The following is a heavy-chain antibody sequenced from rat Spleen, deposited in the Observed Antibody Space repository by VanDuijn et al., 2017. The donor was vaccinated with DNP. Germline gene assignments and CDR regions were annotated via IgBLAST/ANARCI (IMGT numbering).Heavy chain of an antibody. CDR1: GFTFSNYG. Sequence: EVQLVESGGGPVQPGRSLKLSCVASGFTFSNYGMAWVRQAPTKGLEWVASISTSGGSTYYRDSVKGRFTVSRDNAKTTLHLHMDSLRSEDTATYYCTRGPNYGGDSDYFDYWGQGVMVTVSS. CDR3: TRGPNYGGDSDYFDY. D-gene: IGHD1-11*01. J-gene: IGHJ2*01. V-gene: IGHV5S13*01. CDR2: ISTSGGST.